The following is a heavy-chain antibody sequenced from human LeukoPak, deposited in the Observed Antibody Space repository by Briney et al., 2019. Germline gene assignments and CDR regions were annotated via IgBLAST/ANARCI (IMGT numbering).Heavy chain of an antibody. J-gene: IGHJ3*02. Sequence: GGSLRLSCAASGFTFSSYWMSWVRQAPGKGLEWVASIKQDGSEKYYVDSVKGRFTISRDNAKNSLYLQMNSLRAEDTAVYYCAREVKRAPMVLRYFDWLLPPSAFDIWGQGTMVTVSS. D-gene: IGHD3-9*01. CDR3: AREVKRAPMVLRYFDWLLPPSAFDI. CDR1: GFTFSSYW. CDR2: IKQDGSEK. V-gene: IGHV3-7*03.